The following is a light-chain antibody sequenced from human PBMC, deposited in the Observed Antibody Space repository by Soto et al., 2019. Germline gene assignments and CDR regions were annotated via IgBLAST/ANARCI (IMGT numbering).Light chain of an antibody. V-gene: IGKV3-20*01. Sequence: EIVLTQSPGTLSLSPGERATLSCRASQSVSSNYLAWYQQKPGQAPRLLIYGASSRATGIPDRFSGSGSGTGFTLTISRLEPEDFAVYYCQQYGSSPQTFGQGTKVDIK. CDR3: QQYGSSPQT. CDR2: GAS. CDR1: QSVSSNY. J-gene: IGKJ1*01.